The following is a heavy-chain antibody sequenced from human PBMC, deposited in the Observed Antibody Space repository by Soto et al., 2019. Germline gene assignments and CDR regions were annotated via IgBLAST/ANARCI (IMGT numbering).Heavy chain of an antibody. D-gene: IGHD4-4*01. J-gene: IGHJ4*02. Sequence: PGGSLRLSCAASGFTFSSYWMHWVRQAPGKGLVWVSRINSDGSSTSYADTVKGRFTISRDNAKNTLHLQMNSLRAEDTAVYYCATGRSNYYDYWGQGTLVTVSS. CDR1: GFTFSSYW. CDR2: INSDGSST. CDR3: ATGRSNYYDY. V-gene: IGHV3-74*01.